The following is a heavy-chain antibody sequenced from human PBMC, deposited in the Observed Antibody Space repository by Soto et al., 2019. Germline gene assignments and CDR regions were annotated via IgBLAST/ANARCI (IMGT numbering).Heavy chain of an antibody. CDR1: GFTFSSYA. Sequence: HPGGSLRLSCAASGFTFSSYAMSWVRQAPVKGLEWVSAISGSGGSTYYADSVKGRFTISRDNSKNTLYLQMNSLRAEDTALYYCAKAQLKISGYMDVWGKGTTVTVSS. CDR2: ISGSGGST. V-gene: IGHV3-23*01. J-gene: IGHJ6*03. CDR3: AKAQLKISGYMDV. D-gene: IGHD3-10*01.